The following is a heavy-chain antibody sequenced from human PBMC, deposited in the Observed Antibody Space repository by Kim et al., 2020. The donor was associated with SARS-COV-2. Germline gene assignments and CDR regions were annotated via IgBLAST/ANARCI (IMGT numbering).Heavy chain of an antibody. J-gene: IGHJ6*02. Sequence: GGSLRLSCAASGFTFSSYGMHWVRQAPGKGLEWVAVISYDGSNKYYADSVKGRFTISRNNSKNTLYLQMNSLRAEDTAVYYCARVSSWYVFFYYGIDVWGQGITVNVS. V-gene: IGHV3-33*05. CDR2: ISYDGSNK. D-gene: IGHD6-13*01. CDR1: GFTFSSYG. CDR3: ARVSSWYVFFYYGIDV.